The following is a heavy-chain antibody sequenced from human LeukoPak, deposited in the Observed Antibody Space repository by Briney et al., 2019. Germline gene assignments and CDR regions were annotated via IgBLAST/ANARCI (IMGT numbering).Heavy chain of an antibody. V-gene: IGHV4-30-2*01. D-gene: IGHD6-13*01. Sequence: SETLSLTCTVSGDSVSGISFYWGWIRQPPGKGLEWIGYIYHSGSTYYNPSLKSRVTISVDRSKNQFSLKLSSVTAADTAVYYCARLVAATGNFDYWGQGTLVTVSS. CDR2: IYHSGST. CDR1: GDSVSGISFY. J-gene: IGHJ4*02. CDR3: ARLVAATGNFDY.